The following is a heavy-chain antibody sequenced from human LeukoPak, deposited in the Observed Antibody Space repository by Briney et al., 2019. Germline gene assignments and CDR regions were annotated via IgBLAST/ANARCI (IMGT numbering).Heavy chain of an antibody. V-gene: IGHV1-46*01. J-gene: IGHJ4*02. D-gene: IGHD3-22*01. Sequence: ASVKVSCKASGYTFTSYYMHWVRQAPGQGLEWMGIINPSGGSTSYAQKFQGRVTMTRDTSTSTVYMELSSLRPEDTAVYYCARDYYDSSGYYSRTFDYWGQGTLVTVSS. CDR3: ARDYYDSSGYYSRTFDY. CDR2: INPSGGST. CDR1: GYTFTSYY.